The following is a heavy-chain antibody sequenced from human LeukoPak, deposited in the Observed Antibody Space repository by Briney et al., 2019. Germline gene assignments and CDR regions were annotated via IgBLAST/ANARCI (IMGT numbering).Heavy chain of an antibody. V-gene: IGHV4-59*01. D-gene: IGHD3-3*01. CDR3: ARGTFWSGYYGYFDY. Sequence: PSETLSLTCTVSGGSISSYYWSWIRQPPGKGLEWIGYIYYSGSTNYNPSLKSRVTISVDTSKNQFSLKLSSVTAADTAVYYYARGTFWSGYYGYFDYWGQGTLVTVS. J-gene: IGHJ4*02. CDR2: IYYSGST. CDR1: GGSISSYY.